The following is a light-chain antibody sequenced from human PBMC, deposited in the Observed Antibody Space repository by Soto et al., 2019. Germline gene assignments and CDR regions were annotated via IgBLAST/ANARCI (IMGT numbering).Light chain of an antibody. CDR2: EGT. V-gene: IGLV2-23*01. Sequence: QLVLTQPASVSGSPGQSITISCTGTSSDVGNYNLVSWYQQHPGKAPKLMMYEGTERPSGVSNRFSGSKSGNTASLTISGLQAEDEADYYCCSYAGGGTYVFGTGTKLTVL. CDR1: SSDVGNYNL. J-gene: IGLJ1*01. CDR3: CSYAGGGTYV.